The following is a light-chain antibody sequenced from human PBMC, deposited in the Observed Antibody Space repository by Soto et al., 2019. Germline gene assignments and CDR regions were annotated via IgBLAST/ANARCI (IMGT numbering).Light chain of an antibody. V-gene: IGKV3-20*01. J-gene: IGKJ1*01. CDR2: GAS. CDR3: QQYGSSHTWT. CDR1: QSVSSSY. Sequence: EILLTQSPGTLSLSPGERATLSCRASQSVSSSYLAWYQQKPGQAPRLIIYGASSRANGIPDRFSGSGSGTDFTLTISRLEPEDFAVYYCQQYGSSHTWTFGQGTKVDIK.